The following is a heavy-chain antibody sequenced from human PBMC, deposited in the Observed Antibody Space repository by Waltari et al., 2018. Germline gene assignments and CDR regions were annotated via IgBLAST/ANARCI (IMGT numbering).Heavy chain of an antibody. D-gene: IGHD3-10*01. CDR1: GYTFTGYY. CDR2: INPNSGGT. Sequence: QVQLVQSGAEVKKPGASVKVSCKASGYTFTGYYMHWVRQAPGQGLEWRGWINPNSGGTNYAQKFQGRLTMTRDTSISTAYMELGRLRSDDTAVYYCARGLYGSGAMGWFDPWGQGTLVTVSS. V-gene: IGHV1-2*02. CDR3: ARGLYGSGAMGWFDP. J-gene: IGHJ5*02.